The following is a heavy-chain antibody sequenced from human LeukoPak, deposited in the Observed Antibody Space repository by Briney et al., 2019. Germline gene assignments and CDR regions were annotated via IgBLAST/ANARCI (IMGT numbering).Heavy chain of an antibody. CDR2: IKQGGSEK. J-gene: IGHJ1*01. CDR3: SLEGSSWYRYFQH. V-gene: IGHV3-7*05. Sequence: PGGSLRLSCAASGFTFSSSEMSWVRQAPGKGLEWVANIKQGGSEKYYVDSVKGRFTISRDNAKNSLYLQMNSLRAEDTAVYYSSLEGSSWYRYFQHWGQGTLVTVSS. D-gene: IGHD6-13*01. CDR1: GFTFSSSE.